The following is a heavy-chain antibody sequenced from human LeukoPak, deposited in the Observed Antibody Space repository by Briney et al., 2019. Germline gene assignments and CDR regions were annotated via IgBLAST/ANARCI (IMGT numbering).Heavy chain of an antibody. D-gene: IGHD6-13*01. J-gene: IGHJ4*02. CDR3: ARDRLQQLGPFDY. CDR2: ISYDGSNK. V-gene: IGHV3-30-3*01. Sequence: GGSLRLSCAASGFTFSSYAMHWVRQAPGKGLEWVAVISYDGSNKYCADSVKGRFTISRDNSKNTLYLQMNSLRAEDTAVYYCARDRLQQLGPFDYWGQGTLVTVSS. CDR1: GFTFSSYA.